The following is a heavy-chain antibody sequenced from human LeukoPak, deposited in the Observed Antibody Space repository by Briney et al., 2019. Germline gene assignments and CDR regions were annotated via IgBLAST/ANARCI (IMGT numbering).Heavy chain of an antibody. CDR1: GFTFRDYH. Sequence: GWSLRLSCAASGFTFRDYHMSWIRQAPGKGLEWVSYISNSVSTIYYTDSVKSRFTISRDNAKNSLYLQMNSLRAEDTAVYYCARDGSSWDGVDYWGQGTLVTVSS. CDR2: ISNSVSTI. CDR3: ARDGSSWDGVDY. D-gene: IGHD6-13*01. V-gene: IGHV3-11*01. J-gene: IGHJ4*02.